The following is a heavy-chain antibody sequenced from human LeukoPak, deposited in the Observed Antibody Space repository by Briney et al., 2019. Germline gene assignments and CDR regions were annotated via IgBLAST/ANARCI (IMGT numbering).Heavy chain of an antibody. D-gene: IGHD6-13*01. V-gene: IGHV1-18*01. Sequence: ASVNVSCKASGYTFTSCGISWVRQAPGQGLEWMGWISAYNGNTNYAQKLQGRVTMTTDTSTSTAYMELRSLRSDDTAVYYCARRKHLWAAAATFSGFDIWGQGTMVTVSS. J-gene: IGHJ3*02. CDR1: GYTFTSCG. CDR3: ARRKHLWAAAATFSGFDI. CDR2: ISAYNGNT.